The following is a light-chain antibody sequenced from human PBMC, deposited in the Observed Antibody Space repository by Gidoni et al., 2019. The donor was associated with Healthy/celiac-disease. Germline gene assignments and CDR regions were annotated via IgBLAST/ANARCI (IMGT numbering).Light chain of an antibody. CDR2: AAS. CDR3: QQSYSTPFT. V-gene: IGKV1-39*01. Sequence: DIPVTQSPSSLSASVGDRVTSTCRASQSISSYLNWYQQTTGKAPKLLIYAASSLQSGVPSRFSGSGSRTDFTLTISRLQPEDFATYYCQQSYSTPFTFGPGTKVDIK. J-gene: IGKJ3*01. CDR1: QSISSY.